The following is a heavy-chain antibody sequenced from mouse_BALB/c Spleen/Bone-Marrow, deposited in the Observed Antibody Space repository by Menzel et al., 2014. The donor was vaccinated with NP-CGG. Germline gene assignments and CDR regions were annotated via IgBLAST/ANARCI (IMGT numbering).Heavy chain of an antibody. D-gene: IGHD2-1*01. CDR3: ARARSGNYYAMDY. CDR1: GFSLTSYG. V-gene: IGHV2-9*02. J-gene: IGHJ4*01. CDR2: IWAGGST. Sequence: QVQLQQSGPGLVAPSQSLSITCTVSGFSLTSYGVHWVRQPPGKGLEWLGVIWAGGSTNYNSALMSRLSISKDNSKSQVFLKMNSLQTGDTAMYYCARARSGNYYAMDYWGQGTSVTVSS.